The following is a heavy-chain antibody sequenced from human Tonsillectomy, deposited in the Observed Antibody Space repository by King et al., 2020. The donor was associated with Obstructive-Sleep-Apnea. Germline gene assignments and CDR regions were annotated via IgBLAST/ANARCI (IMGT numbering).Heavy chain of an antibody. Sequence: VQLVESGGGLVQPGRSLRLSCAASGFTFDDYAMHWVRQAPGKGLEWVSGISWNSDNIGYAGSVKGRFTISRDNAKNSLYLQMNSLRVEDTALYYCAKGYYDTNGNYFDYWGQGTLVTVSS. CDR3: AKGYYDTNGNYFDY. CDR2: ISWNSDNI. V-gene: IGHV3-9*01. J-gene: IGHJ4*02. CDR1: GFTFDDYA. D-gene: IGHD3-22*01.